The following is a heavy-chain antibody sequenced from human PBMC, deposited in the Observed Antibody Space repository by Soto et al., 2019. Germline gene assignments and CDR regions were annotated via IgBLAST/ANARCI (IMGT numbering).Heavy chain of an antibody. D-gene: IGHD3-22*01. CDR1: GFTFGDYA. CDR2: IRSKAYGGTT. V-gene: IGHV3-49*03. CDR3: TRDRGNDSSGYYPDAFDI. Sequence: GGSLRLSCTASGFTFGDYAMSWFRQAPGKGLEWVGFIRSKAYGGTTEYAASVKGRFTISRDDSKSIAYLQMNSLKTEDTAVYYCTRDRGNDSSGYYPDAFDIWGQGTMVTVSS. J-gene: IGHJ3*02.